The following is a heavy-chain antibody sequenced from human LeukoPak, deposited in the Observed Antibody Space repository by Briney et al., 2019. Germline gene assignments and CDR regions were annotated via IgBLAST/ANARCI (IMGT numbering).Heavy chain of an antibody. J-gene: IGHJ5*02. CDR3: AREVVRGVTNWFDP. D-gene: IGHD3-10*01. CDR1: GGSISSYY. Sequence: SSETLSLTCTVSGGSISSYYWSWIRQPPGKGLEWIGYIYYSGSTNYNPSLKSRVTISVDKSKNQFSLKLSSVTAADTAVYYCAREVVRGVTNWFDPWGQGTLVTVSS. CDR2: IYYSGST. V-gene: IGHV4-59*12.